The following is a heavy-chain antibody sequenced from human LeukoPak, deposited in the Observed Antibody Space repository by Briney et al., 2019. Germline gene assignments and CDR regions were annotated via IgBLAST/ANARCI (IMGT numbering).Heavy chain of an antibody. CDR1: GFTFSSHS. D-gene: IGHD3-16*02. CDR2: ISSSSSYI. V-gene: IGHV3-21*01. CDR3: ARDYVWGSYRPTPGDP. J-gene: IGHJ5*02. Sequence: PGGSLRLSCAASGFTFSSHSMHWVRQAPGKGLECVSSISSSSSYIYYADSVKGRFTISRDNAKNSLYLQMNSLRAEDTAVYYCARDYVWGSYRPTPGDPWGQGTLVTVSS.